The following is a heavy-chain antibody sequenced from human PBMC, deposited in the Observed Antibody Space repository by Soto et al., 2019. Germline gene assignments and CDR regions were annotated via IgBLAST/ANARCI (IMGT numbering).Heavy chain of an antibody. V-gene: IGHV3-74*01. CDR2: INSDGSST. CDR1: GFTFSSYW. J-gene: IGHJ4*02. Sequence: GGSRRLSCAASGFTFSSYWMHWVRQAPGKGLVWVSRINSDGSSTSYADSVKGRFTISRDNAKNTLYLQMNSLRAEDTAVYYCARAYEWELLDYWGQGTLVTVSS. CDR3: ARAYEWELLDY. D-gene: IGHD1-26*01.